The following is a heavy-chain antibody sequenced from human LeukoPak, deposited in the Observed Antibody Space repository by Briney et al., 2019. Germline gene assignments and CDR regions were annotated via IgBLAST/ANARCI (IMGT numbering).Heavy chain of an antibody. CDR3: AAALIRITMVRGVFYYYYYGMDV. V-gene: IGHV1-2*02. CDR1: GYTFTGYY. D-gene: IGHD3-10*01. CDR2: INPNSGGT. Sequence: ASVKVSCKASGYTFTGYYMHWVRQAPGQGLEWMGWINPNSGGTNYAQKFQGRVTMTRDTSISTAYMELSRLRSDDTAVYYCAAALIRITMVRGVFYYYYYGMDVWGQGTTDTVSS. J-gene: IGHJ6*02.